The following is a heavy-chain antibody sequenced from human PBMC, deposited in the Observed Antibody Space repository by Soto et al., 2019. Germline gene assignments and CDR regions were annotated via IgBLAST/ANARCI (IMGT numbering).Heavy chain of an antibody. CDR3: ARLYYYDSSGYYPLDY. V-gene: IGHV5-51*01. Sequence: GESLKISCKGSGYTFSSYWIVWVRQMPGKGLAWVGIIDPGDSNTRYSPSFQGQVTISADKSIKTAYLQWSSLRPSDTAMYYCARLYYYDSSGYYPLDYWGQGTLVTVSS. J-gene: IGHJ4*02. D-gene: IGHD3-22*01. CDR2: IDPGDSNT. CDR1: GYTFSSYW.